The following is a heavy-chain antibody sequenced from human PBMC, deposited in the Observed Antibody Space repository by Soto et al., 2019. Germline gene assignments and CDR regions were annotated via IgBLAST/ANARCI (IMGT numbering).Heavy chain of an antibody. Sequence: ASVKVSCKASGGTFSSYAISWVRQAPGQGLEWMGGIIPIFGTANYAQKFQGRVTITADESTSTAYMELSSLRSEDTAVYYCARDKDRDGYNFHYWGQGTLVTVSS. V-gene: IGHV1-69*13. CDR3: ARDKDRDGYNFHY. J-gene: IGHJ4*02. D-gene: IGHD5-12*01. CDR1: GGTFSSYA. CDR2: IIPIFGTA.